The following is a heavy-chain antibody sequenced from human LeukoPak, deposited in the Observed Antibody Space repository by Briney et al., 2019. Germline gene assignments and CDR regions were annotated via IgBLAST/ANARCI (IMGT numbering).Heavy chain of an antibody. J-gene: IGHJ6*02. CDR3: ARDRAPAAAAGSRYYYYGMDV. CDR2: INSDGSST. CDR1: GFTFSSYW. D-gene: IGHD6-13*01. V-gene: IGHV3-74*01. Sequence: PEGSLRLSCAASGFTFSSYWMHWVRQAPGKGLVWVSRINSDGSSTSYADSVKGRFTISRDNAKNTLYLQMNSLRAEDTAVYYCARDRAPAAAAGSRYYYYGMDVWGQGTTVTVSS.